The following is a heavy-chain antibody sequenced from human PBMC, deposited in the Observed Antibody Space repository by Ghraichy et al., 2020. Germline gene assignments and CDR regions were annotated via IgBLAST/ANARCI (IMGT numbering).Heavy chain of an antibody. J-gene: IGHJ2*01. CDR2: IIPIFGTA. Sequence: SVKVSCKASGGIFSSYAISWVRQAPGQGLEWMGGIIPIFGTANYAQKSQGRVTITADESTTTAYMELSSLRSEDTAVYYCARVWYSSAWPRDFYWYFDLWGRGTLVTVSS. CDR3: ARVWYSSAWPRDFYWYFDL. V-gene: IGHV1-69*13. CDR1: GGIFSSYA. D-gene: IGHD6-19*01.